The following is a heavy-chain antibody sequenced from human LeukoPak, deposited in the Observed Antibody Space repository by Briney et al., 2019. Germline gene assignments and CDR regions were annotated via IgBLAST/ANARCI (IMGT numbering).Heavy chain of an antibody. CDR3: ARDGYGDYGLDY. CDR1: EFTFSSYR. J-gene: IGHJ4*02. V-gene: IGHV3-21*01. Sequence: KPGGSLRLSCAAPEFTFSSYRMNWVRQTPGKGLEWVSSISSSSSYIYYADSVKGRFTISRDNAKNSLYLQMNGLRAEDTAVYYCARDGYGDYGLDYWGQGILVTVSS. CDR2: ISSSSSYI. D-gene: IGHD4-17*01.